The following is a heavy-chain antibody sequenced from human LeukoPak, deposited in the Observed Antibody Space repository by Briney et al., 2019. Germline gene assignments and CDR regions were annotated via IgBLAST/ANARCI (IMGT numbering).Heavy chain of an antibody. CDR3: ARLYYGSGSYSWYYYYMDV. CDR1: GYSFTSYW. J-gene: IGHJ6*03. Sequence: GESLKISCKGSGYSFTSYWIGWVRQMPGKGLEWMGIIYPGDSDTGYSPSFQGQVTISADKSISTAYLQWSSLKASDTAMYYCARLYYGSGSYSWYYYYMDVWGKGTTVTVSS. CDR2: IYPGDSDT. D-gene: IGHD3-10*01. V-gene: IGHV5-51*01.